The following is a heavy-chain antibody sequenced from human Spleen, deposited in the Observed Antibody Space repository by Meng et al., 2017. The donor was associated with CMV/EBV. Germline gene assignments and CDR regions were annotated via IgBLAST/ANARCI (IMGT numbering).Heavy chain of an antibody. Sequence: GESLKISCAASGFTFSSYSMNWVRQAPGKGLEWVSVIYSGGSTYYADSVKGRFTISRDNSKNTLYLQMNSLRAEDTAVYYCARGATSLSFDYWGQGTLVTVSS. CDR2: IYSGGST. V-gene: IGHV3-53*03. J-gene: IGHJ4*02. CDR3: ARGATSLSFDY. CDR1: GFTFSSYS. D-gene: IGHD1-26*01.